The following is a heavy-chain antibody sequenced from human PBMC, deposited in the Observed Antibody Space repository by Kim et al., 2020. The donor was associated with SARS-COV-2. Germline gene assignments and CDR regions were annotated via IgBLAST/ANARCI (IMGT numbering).Heavy chain of an antibody. Sequence: GGSLRLSCAGSAFTFSSYSMNWVRQAPGKGLEWVSSISSASSYIYYADSVKGRFSISRDKAKNSLYLQMNSLRAEDTAMYYCARAPSYNYVGSGYLYCPFDIWGQGTVVTVSS. V-gene: IGHV3-21*01. CDR3: ARAPSYNYVGSGYLYCPFDI. CDR1: AFTFSSYS. CDR2: ISSASSYI. J-gene: IGHJ3*02. D-gene: IGHD3-22*01.